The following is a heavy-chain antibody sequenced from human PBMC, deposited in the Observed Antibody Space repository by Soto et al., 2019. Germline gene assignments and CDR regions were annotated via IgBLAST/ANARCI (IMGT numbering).Heavy chain of an antibody. CDR1: GFTFINYA. D-gene: IGHD2-2*01. J-gene: IGHJ4*02. Sequence: EVQLLESGGGLVQPGGSLRLSCAASGFTFINYAINWVRQAPGKGLEWVSGIRGSGGSTYYADSVKGRFTISRDNFKNTVYMVMNSLRAEDTAVYYCAKSVRDQLLCGVDYWGQGTLVTVSS. V-gene: IGHV3-23*01. CDR2: IRGSGGST. CDR3: AKSVRDQLLCGVDY.